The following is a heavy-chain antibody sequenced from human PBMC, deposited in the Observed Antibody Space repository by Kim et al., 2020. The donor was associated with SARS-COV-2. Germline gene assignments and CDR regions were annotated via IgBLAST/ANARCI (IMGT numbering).Heavy chain of an antibody. Sequence: SETLSLTCTVSGGSISSGGYYWSWIRQPPGAGLEWIGYNYYSGNTDSNPSLKSRVTISVDVSKNPFFLILSSVTAADTAVYSCARAAASYYYNMDVWGQG. V-gene: IGHV4-30-4*08. CDR3: ARAAASYYYNMDV. J-gene: IGHJ6*02. CDR1: GGSISSGGYY. CDR2: NYYSGNT. D-gene: IGHD2-15*01.